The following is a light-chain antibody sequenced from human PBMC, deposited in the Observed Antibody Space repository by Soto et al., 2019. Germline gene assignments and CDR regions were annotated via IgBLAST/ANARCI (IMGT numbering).Light chain of an antibody. V-gene: IGLV2-14*01. Sequence: QSVLTQPASVSGSPGHSITISCTGTSRDIGNYNYVSWYQQLPGKAPKLVIYEVSNRPSGISDRFSGSKSGQTASLTISGLQTEDEADYFCGSYRSSNTLVVFGGGTKLTVL. CDR1: SRDIGNYNY. CDR3: GSYRSSNTLVV. CDR2: EVS. J-gene: IGLJ3*02.